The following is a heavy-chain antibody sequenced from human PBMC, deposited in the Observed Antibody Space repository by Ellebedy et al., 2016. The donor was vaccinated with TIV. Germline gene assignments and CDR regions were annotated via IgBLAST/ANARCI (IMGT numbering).Heavy chain of an antibody. CDR3: ARDRGYKNGWVRMGMDV. CDR2: IYYNGPT. Sequence: MPSETLSPTCTVSGGLVNNYYWSWVRQSPGKGREWLGYIYYNGPTTYNQSLNSRVSMSVDMSKNEVSLQLTSVTAADTAIYYCARDRGYKNGWVRMGMDVWGQGTPVAVSS. D-gene: IGHD5-12*01. CDR1: GGLVNNYY. V-gene: IGHV4-59*02. J-gene: IGHJ6*02.